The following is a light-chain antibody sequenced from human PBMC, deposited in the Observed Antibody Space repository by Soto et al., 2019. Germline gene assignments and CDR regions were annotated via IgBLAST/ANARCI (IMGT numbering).Light chain of an antibody. Sequence: QSVLTQPASVSGSPGQSITISCTGTSSDVGAYNYVSWYQQYPGKAPKLMIYEVSDRPSGISSRFSGSKSGNTASLTISGLQAEDEADYYCTSFTTSSAYVFGTGTKLTVL. CDR1: SSDVGAYNY. CDR3: TSFTTSSAYV. J-gene: IGLJ1*01. CDR2: EVS. V-gene: IGLV2-14*01.